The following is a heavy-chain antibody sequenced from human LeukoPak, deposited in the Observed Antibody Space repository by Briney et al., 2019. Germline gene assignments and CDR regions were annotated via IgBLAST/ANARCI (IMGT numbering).Heavy chain of an antibody. D-gene: IGHD1/OR15-1a*01. CDR3: ARDDTGTSYTYYGMDV. Sequence: GGSLRLSCVASRFTFTDYSMNWVRQAPGKGLEWVSYISSGGSTVYYGDSVRGRFTISRDNAKNSLYLQMNSLRAEDTAVYYCARDDTGTSYTYYGMDVWGQGTTVTVS. V-gene: IGHV3-48*01. CDR2: ISSGGSTV. CDR1: RFTFTDYS. J-gene: IGHJ6*02.